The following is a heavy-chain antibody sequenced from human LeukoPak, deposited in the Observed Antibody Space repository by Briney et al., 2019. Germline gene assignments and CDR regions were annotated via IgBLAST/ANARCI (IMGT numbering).Heavy chain of an antibody. V-gene: IGHV3-7*01. J-gene: IGHJ4*02. CDR1: GFTFSSYW. CDR2: IKQDGSEK. CDR3: ARGWNGDYFDY. D-gene: IGHD1-1*01. Sequence: GGSLRLSCAASGFTFSSYWMSWVRQAPGKRLEWVANIKQDGSEKYYVDSVKGRFTISRDNAKNSLYLQMNSLRAEDTAVYYCARGWNGDYFDYWGQGTLVTVSS.